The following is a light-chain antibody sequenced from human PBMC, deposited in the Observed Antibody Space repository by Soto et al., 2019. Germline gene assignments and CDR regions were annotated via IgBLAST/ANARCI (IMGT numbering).Light chain of an antibody. CDR1: SSDVGTYNY. V-gene: IGLV2-14*03. J-gene: IGLJ2*01. CDR3: SSCTGSSTSVI. Sequence: QSALTQPASVSGSPGQSITISCTGNSSDVGTYNYVSWYQQHPGKAPKVMIYDVSNRPSGVSNRFSGSKSGNTASLTISGLQAEDEADYYCSSCTGSSTSVIFGGGTKLTVL. CDR2: DVS.